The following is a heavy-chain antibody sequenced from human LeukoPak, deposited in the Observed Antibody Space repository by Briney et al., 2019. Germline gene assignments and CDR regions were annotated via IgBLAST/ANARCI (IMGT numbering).Heavy chain of an antibody. V-gene: IGHV4-59*08. Sequence: SSETLSLTCTVSGGSISTFYWSWLRQPPGKGLEWIGYIFQTGHSNYSPSLKGRVTISVDTSKNQLSLKLYSVTVADTAIYYCARHPFSDGLDFWGQGTMVTVSS. J-gene: IGHJ3*01. CDR2: IFQTGHS. CDR1: GGSISTFY. CDR3: ARHPFSDGLDF.